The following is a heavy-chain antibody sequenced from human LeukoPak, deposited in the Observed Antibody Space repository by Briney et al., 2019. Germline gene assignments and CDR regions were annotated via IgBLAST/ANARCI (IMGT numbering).Heavy chain of an antibody. CDR3: AKESRSGWYFYDY. D-gene: IGHD6-19*01. CDR2: ISYDESNK. J-gene: IGHJ4*02. Sequence: GRSLRLSCAASGFTFSTFGIHWVRQGPGKGLEWVAVISYDESNKYYADSVRGRFTISRDSSKNTLYLQMNSLRAEDTAVYYCAKESRSGWYFYDYWGQGTLVTVSS. CDR1: GFTFSTFG. V-gene: IGHV3-30*18.